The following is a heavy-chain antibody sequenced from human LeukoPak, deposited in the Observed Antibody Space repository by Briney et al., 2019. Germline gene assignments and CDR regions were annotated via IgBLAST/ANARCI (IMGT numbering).Heavy chain of an antibody. CDR1: GGSISSSSYY. CDR3: ASVQIQYCSSTSCLRLAHQMDYYYGMDV. V-gene: IGHV4-39*01. D-gene: IGHD2-2*01. Sequence: SETLSLTCTVSGGSISSSSYYWGWIRQPPGKGLEWIGSIYYSGSTYYNLSLKSRVTISVDTSKNQFSLKLSSVTAADTAVYYCASVQIQYCSSTSCLRLAHQMDYYYGMDVWGQGTTVTVSS. CDR2: IYYSGST. J-gene: IGHJ6*02.